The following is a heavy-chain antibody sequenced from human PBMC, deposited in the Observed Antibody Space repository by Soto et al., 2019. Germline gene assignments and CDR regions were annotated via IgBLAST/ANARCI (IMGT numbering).Heavy chain of an antibody. CDR1: GGTFSSYA. D-gene: IGHD4-17*01. J-gene: IGHJ6*02. CDR2: IIPIFGTA. CDR3: ASGLTVVQKDYYYGMDV. V-gene: IGHV1-69*01. Sequence: SVKVSCKASGGTFSSYAISWVRQAPVQGLEWMGGIIPIFGTANYAQKFQGRVTITADESTSTAYMELSSLRSEDTAVYYCASGLTVVQKDYYYGMDVWGQGTTVTVSS.